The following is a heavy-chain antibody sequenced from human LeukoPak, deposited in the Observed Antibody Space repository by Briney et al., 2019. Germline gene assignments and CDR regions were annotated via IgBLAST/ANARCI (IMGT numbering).Heavy chain of an antibody. CDR1: GYTLTSYY. CDR3: ARGDTGLTMIDY. V-gene: IGHV1-46*01. J-gene: IGHJ4*02. D-gene: IGHD3-22*01. CDR2: INPSGGST. Sequence: EASVKVSCKASGYTLTSYYMYWVRQAPGQGLEGMGIINPSGGSTSYAQKFQGRVTMTRDTSTSTVYMELSSLRSEDRAVYYCARGDTGLTMIDYWGQGTLVTVSS.